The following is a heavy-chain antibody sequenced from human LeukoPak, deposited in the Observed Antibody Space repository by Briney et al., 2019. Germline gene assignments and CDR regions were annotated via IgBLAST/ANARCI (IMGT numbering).Heavy chain of an antibody. Sequence: SETLSLTCAVYGGSFSGYYWSWIRQPPGKGLEWIGEINHSGSTNYNPSLKSRVTISVDTSKNQFSLKLSSVTAADTAVYYCARGRDDYVWGSYRRAYYFDYWGQGTLVTVSS. V-gene: IGHV4-34*01. CDR1: GGSFSGYY. CDR3: ARGRDDYVWGSYRRAYYFDY. J-gene: IGHJ4*02. CDR2: INHSGST. D-gene: IGHD3-16*02.